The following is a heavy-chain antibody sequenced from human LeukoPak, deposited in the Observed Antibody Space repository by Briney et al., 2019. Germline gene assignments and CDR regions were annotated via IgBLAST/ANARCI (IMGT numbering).Heavy chain of an antibody. Sequence: SQTLSLTCTVSGGSISSGDYYWSWFRQPPGTGLEWIGYIYYSGSTYYNPSLKSRVTISVDTSKNQCSLKLSSVTAADTAVYYCARGVYSSSSMDYWGQGTLVTVSS. V-gene: IGHV4-30-4*01. D-gene: IGHD6-6*01. CDR1: GGSISSGDYY. J-gene: IGHJ4*02. CDR3: ARGVYSSSSMDY. CDR2: IYYSGST.